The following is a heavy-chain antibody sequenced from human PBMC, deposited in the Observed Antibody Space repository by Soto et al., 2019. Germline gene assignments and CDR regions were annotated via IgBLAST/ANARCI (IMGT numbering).Heavy chain of an antibody. V-gene: IGHV3-7*01. D-gene: IGHD3-3*01. CDR2: IKQDGSKQ. Sequence: VQLVESGGTLVQPGESLRLSCTVSGFTFDAFWMTWVRQAPGKGLEWVANIKQDGSKQYYVDSVKGRFTISRDNAKSSLYLQMNSLRVKDTAVYYCARGGYDFGAEDYWGQGTLVTVSS. J-gene: IGHJ4*02. CDR1: GFTFDAFW. CDR3: ARGGYDFGAEDY.